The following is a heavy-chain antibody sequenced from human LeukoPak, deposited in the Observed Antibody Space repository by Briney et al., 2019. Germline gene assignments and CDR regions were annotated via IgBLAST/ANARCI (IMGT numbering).Heavy chain of an antibody. J-gene: IGHJ6*02. CDR2: ISSDGSST. CDR1: GFTFSIYW. Sequence: PGGFLRLSCAASGFTFSIYWMHWVRQAPGKGLVCVSRISSDGSSTSYADSVKGRFTISRDNAKNTLYLQMNSLRAEDTAVYYCARGMFSMGVWGQGTTVTVSS. CDR3: ARGMFSMGV. V-gene: IGHV3-74*01. D-gene: IGHD3-10*02.